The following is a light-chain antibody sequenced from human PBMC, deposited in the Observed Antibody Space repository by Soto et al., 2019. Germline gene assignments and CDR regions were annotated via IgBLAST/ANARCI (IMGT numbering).Light chain of an antibody. CDR3: SLFTSSTTYV. J-gene: IGLJ1*01. Sequence: QSALTQPPSVSGSPGHSVTISCTGTSSDVGSYNRVSWYQQPPGTAPKLMIYEVSYRPSGVPDRFSGSKSGNTASLTISGLQAEDEADYYCSLFTSSTTYVFGTGTKVTVL. CDR2: EVS. V-gene: IGLV2-18*01. CDR1: SSDVGSYNR.